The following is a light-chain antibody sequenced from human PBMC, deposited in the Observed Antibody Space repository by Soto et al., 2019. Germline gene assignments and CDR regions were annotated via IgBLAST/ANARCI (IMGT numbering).Light chain of an antibody. CDR3: SSYAGSNNVV. CDR2: GNR. CDR1: SSNLGAGYD. Sequence: QAVVTQPPSVSGAPGQRVTISCTGNSSNLGAGYDVHWYQQLPGAAPKLVIFGNRNRPSGVPERFSGSKSGTSASLAITGLQAEDEADYYCSSYAGSNNVVFGGGTKLTVL. J-gene: IGLJ2*01. V-gene: IGLV1-40*01.